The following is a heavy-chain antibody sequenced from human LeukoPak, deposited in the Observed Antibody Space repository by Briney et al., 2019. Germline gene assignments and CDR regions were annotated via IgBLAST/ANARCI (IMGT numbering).Heavy chain of an antibody. V-gene: IGHV3-53*01. Sequence: GGSLRLSCAASGFTFSSYSMNWVRQAPGKGLEWVSVIYSGGSTYYADSVKGRFTISRDNSKNTLYLQMNSLRAEDTAAYYCARYLDAGAGRYFDYWGQGTLVTVSS. J-gene: IGHJ4*02. CDR2: IYSGGST. CDR3: ARYLDAGAGRYFDY. CDR1: GFTFSSYS. D-gene: IGHD1-1*01.